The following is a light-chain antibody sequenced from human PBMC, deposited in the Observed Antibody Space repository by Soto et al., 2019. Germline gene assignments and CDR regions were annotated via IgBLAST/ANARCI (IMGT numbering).Light chain of an antibody. V-gene: IGKV3-15*01. CDR2: GAS. J-gene: IGKJ2*01. Sequence: EIVMTQSPATLSVSPGERATLSCRASQTISSNLAWYQQKPGQAPRLLIHGASTRATGVPARFSGSGSGTEFTLTISSLQSEELAVYYCQQYHNWPPQYTFGQGTKLQIK. CDR1: QTISSN. CDR3: QQYHNWPPQYT.